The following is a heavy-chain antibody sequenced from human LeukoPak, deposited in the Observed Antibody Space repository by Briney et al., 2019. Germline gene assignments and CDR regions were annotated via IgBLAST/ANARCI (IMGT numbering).Heavy chain of an antibody. J-gene: IGHJ3*02. CDR1: GYNFASYW. CDR2: IYPGDSDT. Sequence: GESLKISCKGSGYNFASYWIAWVRQMPGKGLEWMGIIYPGDSDTRYSPSFQGQVTISADKSISTAYLQWSSLKASDTAMYYCARQRTYCSGGSCYRDDAFDIWGQGTMVTVSS. D-gene: IGHD2-15*01. V-gene: IGHV5-51*01. CDR3: ARQRTYCSGGSCYRDDAFDI.